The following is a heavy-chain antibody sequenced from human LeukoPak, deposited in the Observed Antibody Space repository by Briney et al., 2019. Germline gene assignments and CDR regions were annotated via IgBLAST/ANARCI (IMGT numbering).Heavy chain of an antibody. CDR2: ISSSGSTI. CDR3: ARRAIRRLEYYFDY. J-gene: IGHJ4*02. V-gene: IGHV3-48*04. Sequence: GGSLRLSCAASGFTFSSYAMSWVRQAPGKGLEWVSYISSSGSTIYYADSVKGRFTISRDNAKNSLYLQMNSLRAEDTAVYYCARRAIRRLEYYFDYWGQGTLVTVSS. D-gene: IGHD4-17*01. CDR1: GFTFSSYA.